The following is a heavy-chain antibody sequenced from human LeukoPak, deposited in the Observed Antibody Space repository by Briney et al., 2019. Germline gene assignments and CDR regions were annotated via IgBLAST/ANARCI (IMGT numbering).Heavy chain of an antibody. J-gene: IGHJ4*02. CDR3: ARRLAGTEDY. V-gene: IGHV4-38-2*01. CDR2: IYYSGSA. D-gene: IGHD6-13*01. Sequence: SETLSLTCAVSGYSISSGYYWGWIRPPPGKGLEWIGSIYYSGSAYYNPSLKSRVTISVDTSKNQFSLKLSSVTAADTAVYYCARRLAGTEDYWGQGTLVTVSS. CDR1: GYSISSGYY.